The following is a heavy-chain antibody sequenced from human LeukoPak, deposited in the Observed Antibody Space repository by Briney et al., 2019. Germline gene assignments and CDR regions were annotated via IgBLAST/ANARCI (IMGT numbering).Heavy chain of an antibody. V-gene: IGHV1-18*01. D-gene: IGHD6-13*01. CDR3: ARDLGSSWPTYFDY. CDR2: ISGYNGNT. J-gene: IGHJ4*02. Sequence: GASVKVSCKASGYIFTNFGISWVRQARGQGLEWMGWISGYNGNTKYVQKFQGRVTMTTDTSTSTAYMELRSLRSDDTAVYHCARDLGSSWPTYFDYWGQGTLVTVSS. CDR1: GYIFTNFG.